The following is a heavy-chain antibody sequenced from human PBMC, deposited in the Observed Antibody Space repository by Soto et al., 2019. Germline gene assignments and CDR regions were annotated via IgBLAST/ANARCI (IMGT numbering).Heavy chain of an antibody. CDR2: IYYSGST. J-gene: IGHJ6*02. CDR3: ARSLRGYNYGMDV. D-gene: IGHD3-16*01. Sequence: SETLSLTCTVSGGSISSYYWSWIRQPPGKGLEWIGYIYYSGSTNYNPSLKSRVTISVDTSKNQFSLKLSSVTAADTAVYYCARSLRGYNYGMDVWGQGTTVTVSS. V-gene: IGHV4-59*08. CDR1: GGSISSYY.